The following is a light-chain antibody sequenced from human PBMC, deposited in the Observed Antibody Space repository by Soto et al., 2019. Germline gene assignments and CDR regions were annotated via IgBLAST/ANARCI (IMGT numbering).Light chain of an antibody. CDR3: SSYAGSNNLV. CDR2: EVS. CDR1: SSDVGGYNS. V-gene: IGLV2-8*01. Sequence: QSALTQPPSASVSPGQSVTISCTGTSSDVGGYNSVSWYQQHPGKVPRLMIYEVSKRPSGVPHRFSGSKSVNTASLTVSGLQAEEEADYYCSSYAGSNNLVFGGGTKLTVL. J-gene: IGLJ2*01.